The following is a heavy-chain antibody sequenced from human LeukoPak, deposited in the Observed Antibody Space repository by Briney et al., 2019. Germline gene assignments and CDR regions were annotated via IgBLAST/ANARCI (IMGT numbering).Heavy chain of an antibody. CDR2: IYPGDSET. Sequence: GESLKISCKGSGYSFTNYWIGWVRQMPGKGLEYMGIIYPGDSETKYSPSFQGQVTISADKSISTAYLQWSSLKASDTAMYYCARHYYDSSGQWAPPHVDYWGQGTLVTVSS. CDR3: ARHYYDSSGQWAPPHVDY. J-gene: IGHJ4*02. V-gene: IGHV5-51*01. D-gene: IGHD3-22*01. CDR1: GYSFTNYW.